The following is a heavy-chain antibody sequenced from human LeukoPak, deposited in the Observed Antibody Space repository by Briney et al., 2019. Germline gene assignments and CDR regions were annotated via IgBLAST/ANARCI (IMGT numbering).Heavy chain of an antibody. J-gene: IGHJ4*02. V-gene: IGHV3-7*01. Sequence: GGSLRLSCAASGFTFTNYWMSWVRQAPGKGPEWVANIKHDGSETYYLDSVKGRFTISRDNAKNSLYLQMSSLRADDTAVYYCAREGILTGYYTYFDYWGQGTLVTVPS. CDR2: IKHDGSET. CDR1: GFTFTNYW. CDR3: AREGILTGYYTYFDY. D-gene: IGHD3-9*01.